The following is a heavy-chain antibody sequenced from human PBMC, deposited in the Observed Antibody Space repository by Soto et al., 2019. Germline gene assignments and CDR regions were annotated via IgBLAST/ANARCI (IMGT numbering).Heavy chain of an antibody. CDR2: INYSGNT. CDR1: GGSVSSGSYY. V-gene: IGHV4-61*01. CDR3: ARSGGVVIDY. D-gene: IGHD2-21*01. J-gene: IGHJ4*02. Sequence: SETLSLTCTVSGGSVSSGSYYWSWIRQSPGKGLEWIGYINYSGNTNYNPSLKSRVAISADTSKNQFSLKLRSVTAADTAVYYCARSGGVVIDYWGQGALVTVSS.